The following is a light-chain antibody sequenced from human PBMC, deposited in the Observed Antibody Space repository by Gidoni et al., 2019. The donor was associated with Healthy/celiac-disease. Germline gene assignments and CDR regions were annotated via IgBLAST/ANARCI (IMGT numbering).Light chain of an antibody. CDR2: RAS. J-gene: IGKJ4*01. V-gene: IGKV3-15*01. CDR1: QSVSSN. CDR3: QQYNNWPPLT. Sequence: EIVMTQSPATLSVSPGERATLSFRASQSVSSNLAWYQQKPGQPPRLLIYRASTRATGITARFSGSGAGTEFTLTISSLQSEDFAVYYCQQYNNWPPLTFGGGTKVEIK.